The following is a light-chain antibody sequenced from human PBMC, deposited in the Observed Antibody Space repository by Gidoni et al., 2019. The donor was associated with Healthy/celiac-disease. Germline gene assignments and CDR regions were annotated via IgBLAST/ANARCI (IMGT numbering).Light chain of an antibody. J-gene: IGKJ1*01. CDR1: QSIRSY. Sequence: IQMTQSPSALSASVGDRVTIACRASQSIRSYLNWYQQKPGKDPKVLIYAASSLQSEVPSRFSGSGSGTDFTLSFSSLQPEDFVTYSCQPSYSSPRTFGQGTKVEIK. V-gene: IGKV1-39*01. CDR2: AAS. CDR3: QPSYSSPRT.